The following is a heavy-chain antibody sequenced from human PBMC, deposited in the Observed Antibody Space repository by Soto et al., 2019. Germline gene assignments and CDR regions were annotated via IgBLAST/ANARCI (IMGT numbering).Heavy chain of an antibody. CDR1: GFTFRDYG. CDR3: TKDSGWTSAD. Sequence: EVQLLESGGGLVQPGGSRRLSCAASGFTFRDYGMSWVRQAPGKGLEWVSGISGGATYYADSVKGRFAISRDDSKNTLYLEMDSLRVEDTAVYYCTKDSGWTSADWGQGTLVTVSS. J-gene: IGHJ4*02. CDR2: ISGGAT. V-gene: IGHV3-23*01. D-gene: IGHD3-10*01.